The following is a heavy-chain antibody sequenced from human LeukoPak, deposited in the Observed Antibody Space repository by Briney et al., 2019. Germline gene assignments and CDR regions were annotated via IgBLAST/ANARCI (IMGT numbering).Heavy chain of an antibody. V-gene: IGHV4-59*12. CDR3: ARVSRYCSSTSCYMRSGWFDP. D-gene: IGHD2-2*02. CDR2: IYYSGST. J-gene: IGHJ5*02. CDR1: GGSISSYY. Sequence: KPSETLSLTCTVSGGSISSYYWSWIRQPPGKGLEWIGYIYYSGSTNYNPSLKSRVTISVDTSKNQFSLKLSSVTAADTAVYYCARVSRYCSSTSCYMRSGWFDPWGQGTLVTVSS.